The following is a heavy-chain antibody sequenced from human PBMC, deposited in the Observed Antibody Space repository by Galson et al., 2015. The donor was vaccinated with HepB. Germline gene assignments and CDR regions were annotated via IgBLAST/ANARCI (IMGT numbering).Heavy chain of an antibody. Sequence: SVKVSCKASGGTFSSYAISWVRQAPGQGFEWMGWMNPNSGYTGYAQKFQGRVTMTRDISISTAYMELTSLRSEDTAVYYCARDRDMIVPENAFDIWGQGTMVTVSS. CDR3: ARDRDMIVPENAFDI. CDR1: GGTFSSYA. CDR2: MNPNSGYT. V-gene: IGHV1-8*02. D-gene: IGHD3-22*01. J-gene: IGHJ3*02.